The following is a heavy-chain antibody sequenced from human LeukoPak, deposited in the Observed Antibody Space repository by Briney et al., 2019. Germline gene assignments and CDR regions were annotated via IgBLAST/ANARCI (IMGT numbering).Heavy chain of an antibody. V-gene: IGHV4-59*11. CDR2: ISNSGRT. D-gene: IGHD6-19*01. CDR1: GASITGHY. Sequence: SETLSLTCSVPGASITGHYWGWIRQPPGKGLEWIGYISNSGRTNYSPSLKSRVTISVDTSKSQFSLKLTSVTPADTAVYYCARASSSGWYYCDYWVQGTLVTVSS. J-gene: IGHJ4*02. CDR3: ARASSSGWYYCDY.